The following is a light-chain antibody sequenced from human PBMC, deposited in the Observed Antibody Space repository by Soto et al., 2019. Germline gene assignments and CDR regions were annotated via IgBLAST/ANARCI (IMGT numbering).Light chain of an antibody. V-gene: IGKV3-20*01. CDR3: QQYGSSSWT. J-gene: IGKJ1*01. CDR1: QSVSSSY. CDR2: GTS. Sequence: LTQSPGTLILSPGERATLSCRASQSVSSSYLAWYQQKPGQAPRLLIYGTSSRATGIPDRFSGSGSGTDFTLTISRLEPEDFAVYYCQQYGSSSWTFGQGNKVDI.